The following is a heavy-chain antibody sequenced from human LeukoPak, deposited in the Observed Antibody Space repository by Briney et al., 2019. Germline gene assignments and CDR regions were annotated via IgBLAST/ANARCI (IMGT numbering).Heavy chain of an antibody. V-gene: IGHV1-18*01. J-gene: IGHJ6*03. D-gene: IGHD1-1*01. CDR2: ISAYNGNT. CDR1: GYTFTSYG. CDR3: ARDTGTPYYYYYYYMDV. Sequence: ASVKVSCKASGYTFTSYGISWVRQAPGQGLEWMGWISAYNGNTNYAQKLQGRVTMTTDTSTSTAYMELRSLRSDDTAVYYCARDTGTPYYYYYYYMDVWGKGTTVTVSS.